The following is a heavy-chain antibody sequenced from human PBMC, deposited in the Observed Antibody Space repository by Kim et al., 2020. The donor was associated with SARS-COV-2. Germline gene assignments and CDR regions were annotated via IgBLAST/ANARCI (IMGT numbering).Heavy chain of an antibody. J-gene: IGHJ4*02. Sequence: TYAQDLAGRFVFSLDTSVSTAYLQISSLKAEDTAVYYCALIAAVADFFDYWGQGTLVTVSS. D-gene: IGHD6-13*01. V-gene: IGHV7-4-1*02. CDR3: ALIAAVADFFDY.